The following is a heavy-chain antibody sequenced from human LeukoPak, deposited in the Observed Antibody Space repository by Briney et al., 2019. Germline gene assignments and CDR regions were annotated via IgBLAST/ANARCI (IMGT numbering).Heavy chain of an antibody. CDR2: IYSSGSA. D-gene: IGHD3-22*01. J-gene: IGHJ5*02. CDR1: GGSISSRSYY. Sequence: SETLSLTCTVSGGSISSRSYYWGWVRQPPGKGLEWIGYIYSSGSANYNPSLKSRVTISGDTSKNQISLKLTSVTAADTAVYFCARHRDYYDTWGQGTLVTVSS. CDR3: ARHRDYYDT. V-gene: IGHV4-61*05.